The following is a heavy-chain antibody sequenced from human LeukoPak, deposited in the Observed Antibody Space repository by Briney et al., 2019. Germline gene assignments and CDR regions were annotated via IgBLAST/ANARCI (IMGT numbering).Heavy chain of an antibody. Sequence: QPGGSLRLSCAASGFTFSSYGMHWVRQAPGKGLEWVAFIRYDGSNKYYADSVKGRFTISRDNSKNTLYLQMNSLRAEDTAVYYCAKDEFWFGDRNYYMDVWGKGTTVTISS. D-gene: IGHD3-10*01. J-gene: IGHJ6*03. V-gene: IGHV3-30*02. CDR2: IRYDGSNK. CDR3: AKDEFWFGDRNYYMDV. CDR1: GFTFSSYG.